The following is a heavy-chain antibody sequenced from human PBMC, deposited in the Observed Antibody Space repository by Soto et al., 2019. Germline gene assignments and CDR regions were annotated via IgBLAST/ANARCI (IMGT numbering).Heavy chain of an antibody. V-gene: IGHV3-53*01. Sequence: GGSVRLSCAASGFTVSSNYMSWVRQAPGKGLEWGSVSLRGGSTFYAEFVKGRFTISRDNSKNTLYLQMNSLRAEDTAVYYCARDQPGGGRRYIYGYFDYYYCMDVLGQVTTVTVSS. CDR2: SLRGGST. CDR1: GFTVSSNY. J-gene: IGHJ6*02. CDR3: ARDQPGGGRRYIYGYFDYYYCMDV. D-gene: IGHD5-18*01.